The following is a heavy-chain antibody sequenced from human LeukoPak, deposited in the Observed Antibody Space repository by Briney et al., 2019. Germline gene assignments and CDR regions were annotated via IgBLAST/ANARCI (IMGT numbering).Heavy chain of an antibody. J-gene: IGHJ4*01. CDR3: ARYSSSSGGASYYLDY. V-gene: IGHV3-74*01. D-gene: IGHD6-6*01. CDR1: GFSLRNYW. Sequence: PGGSLRLSCAASGFSLRNYWMHWVRQVPGKRLVWVSRIGGDGSVTNYADSVKGRFTISRDNAKNTLFLQINGLRAEDTAVYYCARYSSSSGGASYYLDYWGHGTLVTVSS. CDR2: IGGDGSVT.